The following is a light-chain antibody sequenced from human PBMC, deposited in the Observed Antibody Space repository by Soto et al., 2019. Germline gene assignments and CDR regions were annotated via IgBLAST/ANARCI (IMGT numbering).Light chain of an antibody. J-gene: IGKJ3*01. CDR1: QSVLYSSNNKSY. CDR2: WAS. V-gene: IGKV4-1*01. CDR3: QQYYSTPLT. Sequence: DIVMTQSPDSLAVSLDERATIDCRSSQSVLYSSNNKSYLAWYQQKPGQPPKLLIYWASTRESGVPDRFSGSGSGTDFTLTISSLQAEDVAVYYCQQYYSTPLTFGPGTKVDIK.